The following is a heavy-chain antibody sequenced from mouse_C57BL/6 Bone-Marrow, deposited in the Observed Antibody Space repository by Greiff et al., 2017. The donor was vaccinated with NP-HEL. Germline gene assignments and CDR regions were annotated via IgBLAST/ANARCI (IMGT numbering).Heavy chain of an antibody. CDR1: GYTFTSYW. CDR2: LDPSDSYT. CDR3: ARSYYGYDRAWFAY. J-gene: IGHJ3*01. Sequence: QVQLQQPGAELVKPGASVKLSCKASGYTFTSYWMQWVKQRPGQGLEWIGELDPSDSYTNYNPKFKGKATLTVDTSSSTAYMQLSSLTSEDSAVYYCARSYYGYDRAWFAYWGQGTLVTVSA. V-gene: IGHV1-50*01. D-gene: IGHD2-9*01.